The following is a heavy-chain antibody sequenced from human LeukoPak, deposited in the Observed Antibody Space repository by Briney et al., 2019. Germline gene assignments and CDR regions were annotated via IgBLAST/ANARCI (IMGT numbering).Heavy chain of an antibody. D-gene: IGHD7-27*01. J-gene: IGHJ2*01. CDR3: ARELVSLGTGYFDL. CDR1: GFPFGTYG. V-gene: IGHV3-23*01. Sequence: PGGSLRLSCEASGFPFGTYGMTWVRQAPGKGLEWVLGITGSSTWTYYADSVRGRFTISRDNSKNTLHLQMDNLTADDTAIYYCARELVSLGTGYFDLWGRGALVTVSS. CDR2: ITGSSTWT.